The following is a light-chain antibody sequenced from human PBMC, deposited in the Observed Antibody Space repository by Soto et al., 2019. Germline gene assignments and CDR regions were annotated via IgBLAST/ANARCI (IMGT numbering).Light chain of an antibody. CDR1: QSVSSN. CDR3: QEYNNWPRT. J-gene: IGKJ1*01. CDR2: GAS. Sequence: EIVMTQSPANLSVSPGERATLSCRASQSVSSNLAWYQQKPGQAPRLLIYGASTRATGIPARFSGSGSGTEFTLTISSLHSEDFAVYYCQEYNNWPRTFGQGTKV. V-gene: IGKV3-15*01.